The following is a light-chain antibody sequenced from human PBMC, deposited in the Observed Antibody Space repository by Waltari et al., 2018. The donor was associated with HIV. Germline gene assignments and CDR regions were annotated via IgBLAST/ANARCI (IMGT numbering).Light chain of an antibody. CDR2: DAS. CDR3: QQYFSPPPLT. V-gene: IGKV1-NL1*01. CDR1: QSIINS. J-gene: IGKJ4*01. Sequence: DIQMTQSPSSLSASVGDRVTITCRASQSIINSLALYHQKPGKAPKLLLYDASRLESGVPSRFSGSRSGTDYALTISSLQPEDFAVYYCQQYFSPPPLTFGGGTKVEIK.